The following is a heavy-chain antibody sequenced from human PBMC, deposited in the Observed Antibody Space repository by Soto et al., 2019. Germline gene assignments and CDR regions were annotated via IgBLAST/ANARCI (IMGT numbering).Heavy chain of an antibody. Sequence: PGGSLRLCCAASGFTFSSYSMNWVRQAPGKGLEWVSYISSSSSTIYYADSVKGRFTISRDNAKNSLYLQMNSLRDEDTAVYYCARDRHYDGAWPPAGFAPWGQGTLVTVSS. CDR2: ISSSSSTI. V-gene: IGHV3-48*02. CDR3: ARDRHYDGAWPPAGFAP. D-gene: IGHD4-17*01. J-gene: IGHJ5*02. CDR1: GFTFSSYS.